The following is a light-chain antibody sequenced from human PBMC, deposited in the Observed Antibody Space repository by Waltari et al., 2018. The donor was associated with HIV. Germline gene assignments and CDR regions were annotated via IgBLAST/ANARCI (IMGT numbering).Light chain of an antibody. V-gene: IGLV2-14*03. J-gene: IGLJ2*01. CDR3: SAYARSAAHVI. CDR2: DVS. Sequence: QSALTQPASVSGSPGQSITISCSGPSRDGGGYRYVSWYQQHPGKAPKLVIFDVSNRPSGVSNRFSASRSGNTASLTIAGLQTEDEGDYFCSAYARSAAHVIFGGGTKLTVL. CDR1: SRDGGGYRY.